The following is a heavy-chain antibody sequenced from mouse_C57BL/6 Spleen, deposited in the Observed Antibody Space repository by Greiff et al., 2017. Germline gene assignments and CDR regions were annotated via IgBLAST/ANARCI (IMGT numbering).Heavy chain of an antibody. J-gene: IGHJ4*01. Sequence: QVQLQQSGAELVRPGASVKLSCTASGYTFTDYYINWVKQRPGQGLEWIARICPGCGNTYYTEKFKGKATLTAEKSSSTAYMQLSSLTSEDSAVYFCARERAYYSNYDYAMDYWGQGTSVTVSS. CDR1: GYTFTDYY. D-gene: IGHD2-5*01. V-gene: IGHV1-76*01. CDR3: ARERAYYSNYDYAMDY. CDR2: ICPGCGNT.